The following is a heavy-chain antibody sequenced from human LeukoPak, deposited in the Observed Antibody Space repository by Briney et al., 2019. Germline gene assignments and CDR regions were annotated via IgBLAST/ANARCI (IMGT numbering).Heavy chain of an antibody. V-gene: IGHV1-2*02. CDR2: INPNSGGT. J-gene: IGHJ6*03. D-gene: IGHD3-10*01. CDR1: GYTFTSYG. CDR3: ARDLAGVLWFGELLVATGYYYMDV. Sequence: GASVKVSCKASGYTFTSYGISWVRQAPGQGLEWMGWINPNSGGTNYAQKFQGRVTMTRDTSFSTAYMELSRLRSDDTAVYYCARDLAGVLWFGELLVATGYYYMDVWGKGTTVTISS.